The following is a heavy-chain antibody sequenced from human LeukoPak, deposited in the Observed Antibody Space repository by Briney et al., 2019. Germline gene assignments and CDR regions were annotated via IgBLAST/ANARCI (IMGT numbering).Heavy chain of an antibody. V-gene: IGHV2-5*02. J-gene: IGHJ6*03. CDR2: ISWADDK. CDR1: GISLRSASAG. Sequence: SGPTLVNPIQTLTLTCTFPGISLRSASAGGSCIRQPAGMALERLALISWADDKRYSPSMKSRLTITKDTSTSKVVLSMTHTHPVDTATYYCAHIRGFITRVGVVKDYYNYMDVWGKGTTVTVSS. CDR3: AHIRGFITRVGVVKDYYNYMDV. D-gene: IGHD3-3*01.